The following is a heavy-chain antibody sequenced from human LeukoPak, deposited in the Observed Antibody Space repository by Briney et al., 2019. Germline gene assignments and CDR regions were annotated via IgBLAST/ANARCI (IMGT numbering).Heavy chain of an antibody. Sequence: GGSLRLSCAVSGFTLTTYAMSWVRQAPGKGLEWVSAISGSGGVTWYADSVKGRFTISRDNSKNTLYLQMNSLRAEDTAVYYCARDSVITMVRGVIIGANWFDPWGQGTLVTVSS. CDR3: ARDSVITMVRGVIIGANWFDP. J-gene: IGHJ5*02. CDR2: ISGSGGVT. D-gene: IGHD3-10*01. V-gene: IGHV3-23*01. CDR1: GFTLTTYA.